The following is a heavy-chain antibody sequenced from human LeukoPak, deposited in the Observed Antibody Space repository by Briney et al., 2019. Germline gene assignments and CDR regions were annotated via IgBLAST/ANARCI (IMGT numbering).Heavy chain of an antibody. Sequence: PGGSLRLSCAVSGITLSNYGMTWVRQAPGKGLEWVAGISDTGGRTNYADSVKGRFTISRDNAKNSLYLQMNSLRAEDTAVYYCARDPSGGELQNWFDPWGQGTLITVSS. J-gene: IGHJ5*02. CDR3: ARDPSGGELQNWFDP. CDR1: GITLSNYG. D-gene: IGHD1-26*01. CDR2: ISDTGGRT. V-gene: IGHV3-23*01.